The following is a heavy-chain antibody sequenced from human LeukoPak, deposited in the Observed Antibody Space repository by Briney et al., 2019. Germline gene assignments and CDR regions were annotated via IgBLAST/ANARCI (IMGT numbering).Heavy chain of an antibody. D-gene: IGHD5-24*01. J-gene: IGHJ3*02. CDR3: ARRWLQSYAFDI. V-gene: IGHV3-21*01. CDR1: GFTFSSYS. CDR2: ISSSSYI. Sequence: GSLRLSCAASGFTFSSYSMNWVRQAPGKGLEWVSSISSSSYIYYGDSVKGRFTISRDNAKKSLYLQMNSLRAEDTAVYYCARRWLQSYAFDIWGQGTMVTVSS.